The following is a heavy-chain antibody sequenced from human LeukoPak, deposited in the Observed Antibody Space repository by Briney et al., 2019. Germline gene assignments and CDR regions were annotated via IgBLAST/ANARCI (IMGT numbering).Heavy chain of an antibody. J-gene: IGHJ5*01. CDR3: ARDRGIVVVPAAMEFDS. V-gene: IGHV1-18*01. CDR2: ISAYNGNT. Sequence: GASVKVSCKASGYTFTSYGISWVRQAPGQGLEWMGWISAYNGNTNYAQKLQGRVTMTTDTSTSTAYMELRSLRSDDTAVYYCARDRGIVVVPAAMEFDSWGQGTLVTVSS. CDR1: GYTFTSYG. D-gene: IGHD2-2*01.